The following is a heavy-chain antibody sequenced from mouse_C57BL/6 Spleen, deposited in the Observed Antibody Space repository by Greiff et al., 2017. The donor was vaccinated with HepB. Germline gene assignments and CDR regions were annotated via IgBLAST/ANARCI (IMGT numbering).Heavy chain of an antibody. Sequence: DVKLQESGPGLVKPSQSLSLTCSVTGYSITSGYYWNWIRQFPGNKLEWMGYISYDGSNNYNPSLKNRISITRDTSKNQFFLKLNSVTTEDTATYYCAREAGDYDGWYFDVWGTGTTVTVSS. CDR2: ISYDGSN. J-gene: IGHJ1*03. V-gene: IGHV3-6*01. CDR3: AREAGDYDGWYFDV. CDR1: GYSITSGYY. D-gene: IGHD2-4*01.